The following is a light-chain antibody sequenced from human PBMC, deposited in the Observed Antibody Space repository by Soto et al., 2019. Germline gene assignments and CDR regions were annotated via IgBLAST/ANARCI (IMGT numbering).Light chain of an antibody. J-gene: IGLJ2*01. CDR2: NNN. CDR1: SSNIGAGYD. V-gene: IGLV1-40*01. CDR3: QTHDGSLGGVV. Sequence: QSVLTQPPSVSGAPGQRVTISCTGSSSNIGAGYDVHWYQQLPGTGPKLLIYNNNNRPSGVPDRFSGSKSGTTASLAITGVQAEDEECLYRQTHDGSLGGVVIRGVTKLTVL.